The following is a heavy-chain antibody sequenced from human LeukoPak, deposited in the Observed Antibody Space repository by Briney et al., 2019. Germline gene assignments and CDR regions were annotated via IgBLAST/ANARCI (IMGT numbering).Heavy chain of an antibody. Sequence: SETLSLTCTVSGGSISSYYWSWIRQPPGKGLEWIGYFYYSGSTNYNPSLKSRVTISVDTSKNQFSLKLSSVTAADTAVYYCARGAWQLDPFDYWGQGTLVTVSS. CDR2: FYYSGST. J-gene: IGHJ4*02. D-gene: IGHD6-6*01. V-gene: IGHV4-59*01. CDR1: GGSISSYY. CDR3: ARGAWQLDPFDY.